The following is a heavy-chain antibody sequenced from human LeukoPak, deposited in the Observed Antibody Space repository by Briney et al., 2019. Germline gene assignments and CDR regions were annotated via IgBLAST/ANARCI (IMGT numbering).Heavy chain of an antibody. J-gene: IGHJ4*02. CDR3: ARGVDYYENSGTIDY. CDR1: GLTFSNYA. V-gene: IGHV3-23*01. Sequence: GGSLRLSCAASGLTFSNYAMTWVRQAPGKGLEWVAAISGSGGSTNYAGSVKGRFTISRDNSKNTLYLQMNSLRAEDTAVYYCARGVDYYENSGTIDYWGQGTLVTVSS. CDR2: ISGSGGST. D-gene: IGHD3-22*01.